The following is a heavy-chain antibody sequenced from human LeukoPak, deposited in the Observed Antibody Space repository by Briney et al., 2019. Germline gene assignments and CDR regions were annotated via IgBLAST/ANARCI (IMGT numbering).Heavy chain of an antibody. CDR1: GFSVTIDSYC. Sequence: SETLSLTCTVSGFSVTIDSYCWGWIRQPPGKGLEWIGYDYCGGNTNYDPSLKRRVTISVDTSKNQFSLTLTSVTAADTAVYFCARDHFGSLDSWGQGILVTVSS. CDR3: ARDHFGSLDS. J-gene: IGHJ4*02. V-gene: IGHV4-61*01. D-gene: IGHD3-10*01. CDR2: DYCGGNT.